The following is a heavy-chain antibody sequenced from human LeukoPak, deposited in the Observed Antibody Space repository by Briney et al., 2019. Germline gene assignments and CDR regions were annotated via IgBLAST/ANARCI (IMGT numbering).Heavy chain of an antibody. V-gene: IGHV3-30-3*01. D-gene: IGHD6-19*01. CDR1: GFTSSSYA. CDR2: ISYDGSNK. CDR3: VRPYNSGCYVDFDY. J-gene: IGHJ4*02. Sequence: GGSLRLSCAASGFTSSSYAMHGVRQAPGKGLEWVAVISYDGSNKYYTDSVKGRFTISRDNSKNTLYLQMNSLRAEDTAVYYCVRPYNSGCYVDFDYWGQGTLVTVSS.